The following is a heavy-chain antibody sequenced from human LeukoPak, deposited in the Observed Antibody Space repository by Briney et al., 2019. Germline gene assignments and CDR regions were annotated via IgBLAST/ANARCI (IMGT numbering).Heavy chain of an antibody. V-gene: IGHV3-NL1*01. D-gene: IGHD2-8*01. CDR3: AKDRCSNGIGCYYYYMEV. J-gene: IGHJ6*03. CDR2: IYSGGST. Sequence: GGSLRLSCAASGFTFSSYSMNWVRQAPGKGLEWVSVIYSGGSTYYADSVKGRFTTSRDNSNNILYLQMNSLRTEDTAVYYCAKDRCSNGIGCYYYYMEVWGKGTTVTISS. CDR1: GFTFSSYS.